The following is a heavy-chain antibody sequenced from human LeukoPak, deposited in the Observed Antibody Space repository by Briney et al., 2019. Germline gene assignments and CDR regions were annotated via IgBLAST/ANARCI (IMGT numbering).Heavy chain of an antibody. Sequence: SETLSLTCAVSGGSISSSNWWSWVRQPPGKGLEWIGEIYHSGSTNYNPSLKSRVTISVDKSKNQFSLKLSSVTAADTAVYYCARSHYYDSSGRSFDYWGQGTLVTVSS. J-gene: IGHJ4*02. CDR2: IYHSGST. CDR1: GGSISSSNW. CDR3: ARSHYYDSSGRSFDY. V-gene: IGHV4-4*02. D-gene: IGHD3-22*01.